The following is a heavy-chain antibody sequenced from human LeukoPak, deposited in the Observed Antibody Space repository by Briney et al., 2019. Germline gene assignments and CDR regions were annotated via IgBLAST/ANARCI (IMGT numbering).Heavy chain of an antibody. Sequence: SVKVSCKASGGTFSSCTISWVRQAPGQGLEWMGRIIPILGIANYAQKFQGRVTITADKSTNTAYMELSSPRSEDTAVYYCARVDIVATIDELGGAFDIWGQGTMVTVSS. CDR1: GGTFSSCT. CDR2: IIPILGIA. V-gene: IGHV1-69*02. J-gene: IGHJ3*02. CDR3: ARVDIVATIDELGGAFDI. D-gene: IGHD5-12*01.